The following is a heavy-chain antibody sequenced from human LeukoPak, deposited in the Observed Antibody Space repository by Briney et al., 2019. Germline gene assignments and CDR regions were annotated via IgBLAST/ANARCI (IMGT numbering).Heavy chain of an antibody. Sequence: GGSLRLSCAASGFTFSSYSMNWVRQAPGKGLEWVSSISSSSSYIYYADSVKGRFTISRDNAKHSLYLQMNSLRAEDTAVYYCATGEYDFWSGYYITNFDYWGQGTLVTVSS. V-gene: IGHV3-21*01. CDR2: ISSSSSYI. CDR1: GFTFSSYS. CDR3: ATGEYDFWSGYYITNFDY. D-gene: IGHD3-3*01. J-gene: IGHJ4*02.